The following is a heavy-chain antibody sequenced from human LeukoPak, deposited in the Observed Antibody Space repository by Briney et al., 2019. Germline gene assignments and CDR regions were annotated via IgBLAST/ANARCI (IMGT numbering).Heavy chain of an antibody. Sequence: GGSLRLSCAASGFTFSSYAMHWVRQAPGKGLEWVAVISYGGSNKYYADSVKGRFTISRDNSKNTLYLEMNSLRAEDTAVYYCARDAYYGGNSEGYWGQGTLVTVSS. CDR3: ARDAYYGGNSEGY. D-gene: IGHD4-23*01. CDR1: GFTFSSYA. J-gene: IGHJ4*02. CDR2: ISYGGSNK. V-gene: IGHV3-30-3*01.